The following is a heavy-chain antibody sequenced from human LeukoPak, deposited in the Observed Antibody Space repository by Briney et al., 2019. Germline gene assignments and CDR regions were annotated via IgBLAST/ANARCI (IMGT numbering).Heavy chain of an antibody. D-gene: IGHD6-19*01. Sequence: PSETLSLTCTVSGGSISSYYWSWIRQPPGKGLEWIGYIYYSGSANYNPTNYNPSLKSRVTISVDTSKNQFSLKLSSVTAADTAVYYCARSGSSGWYGAFDIWGQGTMVTVSS. CDR3: ARSGSSGWYGAFDI. V-gene: IGHV4-59*01. CDR2: IYYSGSANYNPT. CDR1: GGSISSYY. J-gene: IGHJ3*02.